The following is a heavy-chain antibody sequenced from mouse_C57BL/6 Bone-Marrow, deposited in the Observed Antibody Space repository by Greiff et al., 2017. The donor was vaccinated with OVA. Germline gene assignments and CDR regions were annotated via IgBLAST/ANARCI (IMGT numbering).Heavy chain of an antibody. CDR1: GYTFTSYW. J-gene: IGHJ3*01. V-gene: IGHV1-69*01. CDR3: ARELRSFAY. D-gene: IGHD1-1*01. CDR2: IDPSDSYT. Sequence: LQQPGAELVMPGASVKLSCKASGYTFTSYWMHWVKQRPGQGLEWIGEIDPSDSYTNYNQKFKGKSTLTVDKSSSTAYMQLSSLTSEDSAVYYCARELRSFAYWGQGTLVTVSA.